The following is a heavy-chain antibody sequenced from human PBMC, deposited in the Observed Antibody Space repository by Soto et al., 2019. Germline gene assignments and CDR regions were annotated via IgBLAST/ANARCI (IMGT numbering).Heavy chain of an antibody. CDR2: VYYTGDT. J-gene: IGHJ6*02. V-gene: IGHV4-59*08. CDR3: VRQGIDYLHGLVDV. Sequence: QVQLQQSGPRLVKPSETLSLTCTVSSGPDRSHNWGWIRQPPGRGLEWIGYVYYTGDTAYNPPLRGRVTIXAXTXSNDISLTLNSVTAADTAVYYCVRQGIDYLHGLVDVWGQGTTVSVSS. CDR1: SGPDRSHN. D-gene: IGHD4-17*01.